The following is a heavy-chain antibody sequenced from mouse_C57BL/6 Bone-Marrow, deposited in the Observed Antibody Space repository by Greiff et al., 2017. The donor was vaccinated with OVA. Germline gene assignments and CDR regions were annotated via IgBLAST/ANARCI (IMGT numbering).Heavy chain of an antibody. D-gene: IGHD1-1*01. Sequence: QVQLQQPGAELVMPGASVKLSCKASGYTFTSYWMHWVKQRPGHGLEWIGEIDPSDSYTNYNQKFKGKSTLTADKSSSTAYMQLSSLTSEDSAVYYCARKGGYGSTDWGQGTTLTVSS. CDR1: GYTFTSYW. CDR2: IDPSDSYT. CDR3: ARKGGYGSTD. V-gene: IGHV1-69*01. J-gene: IGHJ2*01.